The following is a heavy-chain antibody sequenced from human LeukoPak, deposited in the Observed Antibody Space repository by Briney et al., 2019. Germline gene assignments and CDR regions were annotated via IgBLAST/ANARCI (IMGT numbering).Heavy chain of an antibody. D-gene: IGHD1-7*01. J-gene: IGHJ5*02. CDR2: IYYSGST. CDR3: ARHGWNYPRGWFDP. Sequence: SETLSLTCAVYGGSFSGYYWSWIRQPPGKGLEWIGYIYYSGSTNYNPTLKSRVTISVDTSKNQFSLKLSSVTAADTAVYYCARHGWNYPRGWFDPWGQGTLVTVSS. CDR1: GGSFSGYY. V-gene: IGHV4-59*08.